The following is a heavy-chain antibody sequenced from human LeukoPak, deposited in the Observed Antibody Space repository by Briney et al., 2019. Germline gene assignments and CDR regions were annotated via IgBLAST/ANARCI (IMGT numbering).Heavy chain of an antibody. D-gene: IGHD5/OR15-5a*01. V-gene: IGHV5-51*01. CDR2: IYPDDSDT. Sequence: GGSLRLSCKGSKNMFSRYWIGWVRQMPGKGLEWMGTIYPDDSDTRYSPSFEGQVTISADKSISAAYLQWNVLKASDTAIYYCARLVEMSTLGQFDYWGQGTLVTVSS. CDR1: KNMFSRYW. CDR3: ARLVEMSTLGQFDY. J-gene: IGHJ4*02.